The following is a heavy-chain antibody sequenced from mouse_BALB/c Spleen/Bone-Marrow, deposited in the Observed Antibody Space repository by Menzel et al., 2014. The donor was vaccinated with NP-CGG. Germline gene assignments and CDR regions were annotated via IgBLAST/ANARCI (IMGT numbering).Heavy chain of an antibody. V-gene: IGHV3-1*02. CDR2: LHYSGHT. D-gene: IGHD1-2*01. CDR1: GYSLPRGSC. CDR3: AREARTTARFAY. Sequence: DVHLVESGPDLVNPSQSLSLTCTVPGYSLPRGSCWHLIRQFPGTTLEWMASLHYSGHTDYNPSLKSRISITRDTSKNQCGLQVKAVTTEDTATYYCAREARTTARFAYWGQGTLVTVSA. J-gene: IGHJ3*01.